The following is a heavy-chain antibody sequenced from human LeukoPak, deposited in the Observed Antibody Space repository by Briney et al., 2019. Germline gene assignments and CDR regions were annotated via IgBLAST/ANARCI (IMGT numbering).Heavy chain of an antibody. Sequence: SETLSLTCAVSGYSISSGYYWGWIRQPPGRGLEWIGTIYHGGSTYYNPSLTSRVTISVDTSKNQLSLKLTSVTAADTAVYFCARHVPTPYYGTSGPFDYWGQGTLVTVSS. CDR3: ARHVPTPYYGTSGPFDY. CDR2: IYHGGST. V-gene: IGHV4-38-2*01. D-gene: IGHD3-22*01. CDR1: GYSISSGYY. J-gene: IGHJ4*02.